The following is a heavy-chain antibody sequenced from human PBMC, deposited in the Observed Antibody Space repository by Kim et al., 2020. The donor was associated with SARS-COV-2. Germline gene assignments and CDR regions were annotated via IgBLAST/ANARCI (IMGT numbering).Heavy chain of an antibody. CDR1: GYTFTDYF. Sequence: ASVKVSCKASGYTFTDYFFHWVRQAPGQGLQWMGWIDPNSGDKKYSQRFQGRVTLTTDTSISTAYMDLNRLTSDDTAVYYCARGDYFNYWGQGTLVTVSS. J-gene: IGHJ4*02. CDR2: IDPNSGDK. V-gene: IGHV1-2*02. CDR3: ARGDYFNY.